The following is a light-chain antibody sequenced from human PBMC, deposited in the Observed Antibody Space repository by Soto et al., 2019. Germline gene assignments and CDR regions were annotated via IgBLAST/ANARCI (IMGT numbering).Light chain of an antibody. CDR3: SSYTNSSTPV. J-gene: IGLJ1*01. Sequence: QSVLTQPASVSGSPGQSIAISCTGTSSDVGAYNYVSWYQQHPGQAPKLIIYGVNNRPSGVSNRFSGSKSGNTASLTISGLQAEDEADYYCSSYTNSSTPVFGNGTKVTVL. V-gene: IGLV2-14*01. CDR2: GVN. CDR1: SSDVGAYNY.